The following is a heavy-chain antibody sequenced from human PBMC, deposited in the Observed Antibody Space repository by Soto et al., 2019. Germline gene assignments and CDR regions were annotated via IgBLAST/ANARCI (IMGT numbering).Heavy chain of an antibody. CDR2: IWYDGSNK. V-gene: IGHV3-33*01. CDR1: GFTFSSYG. D-gene: IGHD3-3*01. J-gene: IGHJ4*02. Sequence: QVQLVESGGGVVQPGRSLRLSCAASGFTFSSYGMHWVRQAPGKGLEWVAVIWYDGSNKYYADSVKGRFTISSDNSKNTLYLQMHSLRAEDTAVYYCARGRTEWLFAGSYFDYWGQGTLVTVSS. CDR3: ARGRTEWLFAGSYFDY.